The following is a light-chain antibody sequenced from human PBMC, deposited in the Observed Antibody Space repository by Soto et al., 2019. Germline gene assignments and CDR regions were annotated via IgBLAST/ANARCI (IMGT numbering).Light chain of an antibody. CDR3: SSYTSSSTLV. Sequence: QSALTQPASVSGSPGQSITISCTGTSSDVGGYNYVSWYQQHPGKAPKLMIYDVSNRPSGVSNRFSGSKSGNTASLTISGLEADYAADYSCSSYTSSSTLVFGGGTKLTVL. V-gene: IGLV2-14*01. CDR1: SSDVGGYNY. J-gene: IGLJ2*01. CDR2: DVS.